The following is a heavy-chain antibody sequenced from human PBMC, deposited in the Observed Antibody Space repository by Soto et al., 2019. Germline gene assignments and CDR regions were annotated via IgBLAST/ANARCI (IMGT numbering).Heavy chain of an antibody. CDR2: INHSGST. D-gene: IGHD6-13*01. J-gene: IGHJ4*02. Sequence: SETLSLTCAVYGGSFSGYYWSWIRQPPGKGLEWIGEINHSGSTNYNPSLKSRVTISVDTSKNQFSLKLSSVTAADTAVYYCARAGGSSWSTHRIDYWGQGTLVTVSS. CDR3: ARAGGSSWSTHRIDY. V-gene: IGHV4-34*01. CDR1: GGSFSGYY.